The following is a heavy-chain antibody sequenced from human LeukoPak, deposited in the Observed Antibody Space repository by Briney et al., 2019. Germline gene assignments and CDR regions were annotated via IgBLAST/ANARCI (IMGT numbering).Heavy chain of an antibody. CDR2: ISGSGGST. V-gene: IGHV3-23*01. J-gene: IGHJ5*02. Sequence: GGSLGLSCAASGFTFSSYAMSWVRQAPGKGLEWVSAISGSGGSTYYADSVKGRFTISSDNSKNTLYLQMNSLRAEDTAVYYCAKDPLLEDPSWFDPWGQGTLVTVSS. CDR1: GFTFSSYA. CDR3: AKDPLLEDPSWFDP. D-gene: IGHD1-1*01.